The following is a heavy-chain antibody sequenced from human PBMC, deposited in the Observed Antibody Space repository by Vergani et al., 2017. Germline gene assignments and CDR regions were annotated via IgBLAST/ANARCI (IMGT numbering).Heavy chain of an antibody. D-gene: IGHD3-16*01. CDR1: GFTFSNYD. CDR2: IRSDASNK. CDR3: GGLAVFDY. Sequence: QVQLVESGGGVVQPGGSLRLSCAASGFTFSNYDMHWARQAPGKGLEWVAFIRSDASNKYYGDSVKGRFTISRDNSKNTLYLQMNSLRAEDTALFYCGGLAVFDYWGQGTLVTVSS. J-gene: IGHJ4*02. V-gene: IGHV3-30*02.